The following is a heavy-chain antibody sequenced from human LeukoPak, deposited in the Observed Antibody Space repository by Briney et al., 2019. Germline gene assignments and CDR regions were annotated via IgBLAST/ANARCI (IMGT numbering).Heavy chain of an antibody. CDR2: IGTAGDT. CDR1: GFTFSSYD. Sequence: PGGSLRLSCAACGFTFSSYDMHWVRQATGKGLEWVSAIGTAGDTYYPGSVKGQFTISRENAKNSLYLQMNSLRAGDTAVYYCARVPRSPGFDFWSGSSSYYYYYMDVWGKGTTVTVSS. J-gene: IGHJ6*03. D-gene: IGHD3-3*01. V-gene: IGHV3-13*03. CDR3: ARVPRSPGFDFWSGSSSYYYYYMDV.